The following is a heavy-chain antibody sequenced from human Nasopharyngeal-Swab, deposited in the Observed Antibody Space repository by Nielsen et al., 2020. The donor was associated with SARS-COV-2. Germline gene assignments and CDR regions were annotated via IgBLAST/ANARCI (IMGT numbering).Heavy chain of an antibody. J-gene: IGHJ4*02. V-gene: IGHV3-21*01. CDR2: ISSSSSYI. Sequence: GGSLRLSCAASGFTFSSYSMNWVRQAPGKGLEWVSSISSSSSYIYYADSVKGRFTISRDNAKNSLYLQMNSLRAESTAVYYCARDRGYCSSTSCYARKGLAGWGQGTLVTVSS. D-gene: IGHD2-2*01. CDR1: GFTFSSYS. CDR3: ARDRGYCSSTSCYARKGLAG.